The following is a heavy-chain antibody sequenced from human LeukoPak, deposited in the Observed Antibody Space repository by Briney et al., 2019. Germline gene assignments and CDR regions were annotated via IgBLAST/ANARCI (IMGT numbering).Heavy chain of an antibody. Sequence: GGSLGLSCAASGFTFSSYWMSWVRQAPGKGLEWVADIKEDGSEKYYVVSVKGRLTISRDKAQNSLYLQMNSLRAEDTAVYYCARRRAGYYFDYWGQGTLVTVSS. CDR2: IKEDGSEK. D-gene: IGHD6-19*01. V-gene: IGHV3-7*03. J-gene: IGHJ4*02. CDR3: ARRRAGYYFDY. CDR1: GFTFSSYW.